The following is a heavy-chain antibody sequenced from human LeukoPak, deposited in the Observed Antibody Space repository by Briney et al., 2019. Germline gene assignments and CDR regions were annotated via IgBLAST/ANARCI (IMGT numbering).Heavy chain of an antibody. D-gene: IGHD6-13*01. Sequence: GASVKVSCKASGYTFTRDAMHWVRHAPGQGLEWMGWINTNTGNPTYAQGFTGRFVFSLDTSVSTAYLQISSLKAEDTAVYYCARGGIGAAGTHYYYGMDVWGQGTTVTVSS. CDR1: GYTFTRDA. CDR3: ARGGIGAAGTHYYYGMDV. CDR2: INTNTGNP. J-gene: IGHJ6*02. V-gene: IGHV7-4-1*02.